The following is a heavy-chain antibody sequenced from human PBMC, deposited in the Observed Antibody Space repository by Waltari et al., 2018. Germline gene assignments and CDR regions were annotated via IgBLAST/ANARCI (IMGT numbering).Heavy chain of an antibody. V-gene: IGHV3-23*01. CDR3: AKDRLYYGMDV. Sequence: EVQLLESGGGLVQPGGSLRLSCAASGFTFRTYAMNWVRQAPGRGLEGVSTISGRGGSTDYADSVKGRFTISRDNSKNTQYLQMNSLRAEDSAVYYCAKDRLYYGMDVWGQGTTVTVSS. CDR1: GFTFRTYA. J-gene: IGHJ6*02. CDR2: ISGRGGST.